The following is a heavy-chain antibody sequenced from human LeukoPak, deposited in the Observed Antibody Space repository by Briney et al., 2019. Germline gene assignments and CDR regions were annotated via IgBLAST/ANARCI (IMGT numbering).Heavy chain of an antibody. CDR1: GFTFRSYT. J-gene: IGHJ1*01. D-gene: IGHD1-1*01. Sequence: GGSLRLSCAASGFTFRSYTMSWVRQAPGKGLEWVSSISGSGESTYHADSVKGRFTISRDNSKNTLYLQMNSLRAEDTAVYYCAKRDWTEVEYFQHWGQGTLVTVSS. V-gene: IGHV3-23*01. CDR3: AKRDWTEVEYFQH. CDR2: ISGSGEST.